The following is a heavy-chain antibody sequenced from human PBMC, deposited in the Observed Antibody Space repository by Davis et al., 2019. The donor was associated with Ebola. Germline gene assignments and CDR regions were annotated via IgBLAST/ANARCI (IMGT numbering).Heavy chain of an antibody. D-gene: IGHD5-24*01. Sequence: GGSLRLSCAASGFTFDDYATHWVRQAPGKGLEWVSSISSSSSYIYYADSVKGRFTISRDNAKNSLYLQMNSLRAEDTAVYYCARGRWLQLVVDYWGQGTLVTVSS. V-gene: IGHV3-21*01. CDR2: ISSSSSYI. J-gene: IGHJ4*02. CDR1: GFTFDDYA. CDR3: ARGRWLQLVVDY.